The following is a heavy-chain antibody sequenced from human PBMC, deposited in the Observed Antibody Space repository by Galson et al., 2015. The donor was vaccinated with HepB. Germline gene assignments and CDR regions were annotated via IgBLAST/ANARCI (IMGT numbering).Heavy chain of an antibody. V-gene: IGHV3-23*01. CDR2: ISGSGDST. CDR1: GFTFSNYA. D-gene: IGHD2-15*01. J-gene: IGHJ4*02. CDR3: TKSGAATRFDY. Sequence: SLRLSCAASGFTFSNYAMSWVRQAPGKGLEWVSVISGSGDSTYHADSVKGRFTISRDKSKNMLYLQMNSLRAEDTAVYYCTKSGAATRFDYWGQGTLVTVSS.